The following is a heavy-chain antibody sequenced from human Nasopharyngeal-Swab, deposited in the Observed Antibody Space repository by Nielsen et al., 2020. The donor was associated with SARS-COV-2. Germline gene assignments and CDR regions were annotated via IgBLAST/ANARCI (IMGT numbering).Heavy chain of an antibody. V-gene: IGHV1-46*02. Sequence: SATLSCKASGYTFNNYHIHWARQATVQGLEWMGMINPGGGGTTYAQKLQGRVTMTRDTSTSTVFMDLSSLRSEDTAVYYCARRGRCSGSSCDMDVWGQGTTVTVSS. CDR1: GYTFNNYH. D-gene: IGHD2-2*01. CDR3: ARRGRCSGSSCDMDV. J-gene: IGHJ6*02. CDR2: INPGGGGT.